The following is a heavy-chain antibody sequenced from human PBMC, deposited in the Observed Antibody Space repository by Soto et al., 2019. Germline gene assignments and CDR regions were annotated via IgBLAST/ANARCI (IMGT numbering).Heavy chain of an antibody. CDR1: GFTFSNAW. D-gene: IGHD3-10*01. V-gene: IGHV3-15*07. J-gene: IGHJ6*02. CDR2: IKSKTDGGTT. Sequence: GGSLRLSCAASGFTFSNAWMNWVRQAPGKGLEWVGRIKSKTDGGTTDYAAPVKGRFTISRDDSKNTLYLQMNSMKTEDTAVYYCTTIGFGSGSLYYYGMDVWGQGTTVTVSS. CDR3: TTIGFGSGSLYYYGMDV.